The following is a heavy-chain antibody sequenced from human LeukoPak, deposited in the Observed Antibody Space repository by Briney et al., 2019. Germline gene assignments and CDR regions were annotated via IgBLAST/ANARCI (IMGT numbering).Heavy chain of an antibody. D-gene: IGHD3-10*01. J-gene: IGHJ3*02. Sequence: GASVKVSCKASGYTFTSYDINWVRQATGQGLEWMGWMNPNSGNTGYAQKFQGRVTMTRNTSISTAYMELSSLRSEDTAVYYCALRSPRRFIWFGDAFDIWGQGTMVTVSS. V-gene: IGHV1-8*01. CDR2: MNPNSGNT. CDR3: ALRSPRRFIWFGDAFDI. CDR1: GYTFTSYD.